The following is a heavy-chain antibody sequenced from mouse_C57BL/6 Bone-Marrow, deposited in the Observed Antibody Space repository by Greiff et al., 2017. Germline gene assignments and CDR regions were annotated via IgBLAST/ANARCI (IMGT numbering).Heavy chain of an antibody. Sequence: VQLVESGAELMKPGASVKLSCKATGYTFTGYWIEWVKQRPGHGLEWIGEILPGNGSTNYNEKFKGKATFTADTSSNTAYMQLSSLTTEDSAIYYCARKGGGVVAPLDYWGQGTTLTVSS. CDR1: GYTFTGYW. V-gene: IGHV1-9*01. D-gene: IGHD1-1*01. CDR3: ARKGGGVVAPLDY. J-gene: IGHJ2*01. CDR2: ILPGNGST.